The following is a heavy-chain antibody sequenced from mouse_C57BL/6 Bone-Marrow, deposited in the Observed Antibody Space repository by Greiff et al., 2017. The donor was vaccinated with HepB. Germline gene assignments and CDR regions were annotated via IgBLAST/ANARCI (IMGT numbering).Heavy chain of an antibody. J-gene: IGHJ2*01. Sequence: EVQLQQSGPELVKPGASVKISCKASGYTFTDYYMNWVKQSHGKSLEWIGEINPNNGGTSYNQKFKGKATLTVDKSSSTAYMELRSLTSEDSAVYYCANYGSGYDYFDDWGQGTTLTVSS. CDR3: ANYGSGYDYFDD. V-gene: IGHV1-26*01. CDR1: GYTFTDYY. D-gene: IGHD1-1*01. CDR2: INPNNGGT.